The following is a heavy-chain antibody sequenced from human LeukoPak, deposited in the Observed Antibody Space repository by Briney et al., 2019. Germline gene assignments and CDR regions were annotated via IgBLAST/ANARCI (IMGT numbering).Heavy chain of an antibody. J-gene: IGHJ4*02. CDR3: AGGYSYGPGY. V-gene: IGHV4-39*07. CDR1: GGSISSSIYY. Sequence: PSETLSLTCTVSGGSISSSIYYWGWIRQPPGKGLEWIGSIYYSGSTYYNPSLKSRVTISVDTSKNQFSLKLSSVTAADTAVYYCAGGYSYGPGYWGQGTLVTVSS. D-gene: IGHD5-18*01. CDR2: IYYSGST.